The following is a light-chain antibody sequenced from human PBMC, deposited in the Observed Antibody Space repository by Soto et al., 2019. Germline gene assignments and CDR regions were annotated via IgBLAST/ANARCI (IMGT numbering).Light chain of an antibody. CDR1: QSIRSY. CDR3: QQSYSTALT. Sequence: DIEMTQSPSSLSASVGDRVTITCRTSQSIRSYLNWFQQKPGKAPKLLIYAASSLQSGVPSRFSCTGSRSAFTLTICSLHPEDFATYYRQQSYSTALTFGGGTKVEIK. CDR2: AAS. V-gene: IGKV1-39*01. J-gene: IGKJ4*01.